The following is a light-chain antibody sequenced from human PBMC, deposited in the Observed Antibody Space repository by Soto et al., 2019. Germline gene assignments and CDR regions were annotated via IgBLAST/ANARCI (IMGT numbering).Light chain of an antibody. V-gene: IGKV1-39*01. CDR2: GAS. Sequence: DIQMTQSPFSLSASVGDRVTITCRTSQSISSDLNWYQQKTGRAPKLLIYGASTLQSGVPSGFSGSGSGTHFTLTISSVQPEDFATYYCQQIYSIPITFGQGTRLEIK. J-gene: IGKJ5*01. CDR3: QQIYSIPIT. CDR1: QSISSD.